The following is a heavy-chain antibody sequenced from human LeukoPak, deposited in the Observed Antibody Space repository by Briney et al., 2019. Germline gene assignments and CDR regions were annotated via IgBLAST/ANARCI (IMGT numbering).Heavy chain of an antibody. D-gene: IGHD3-16*01. Sequence: PGGSLRLSCAASGFTFSNYWMHWVRQAPGKGLVWVSRIDSDGSSTIYADSVKGRFTISRDNAKNTLYLQMNSLRAEDTAVYYCARVSLLGSVTTFDYWGQGTLVTVSS. V-gene: IGHV3-74*01. CDR3: ARVSLLGSVTTFDY. CDR1: GFTFSNYW. J-gene: IGHJ4*02. CDR2: IDSDGSST.